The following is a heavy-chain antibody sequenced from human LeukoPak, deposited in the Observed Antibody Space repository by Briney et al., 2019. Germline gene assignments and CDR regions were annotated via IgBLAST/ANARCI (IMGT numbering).Heavy chain of an antibody. J-gene: IGHJ4*02. D-gene: IGHD3-16*01. Sequence: GGSLRLSCAASGFTFTIYGMNWVRQAPGKGLEWVSGVGGDPRRTYYADSVKGRFTISRDNSKNTLYLQMNSLRAEDTAVYYCAKDDRLQRFLHWGQGTLVTVSS. V-gene: IGHV3-23*01. CDR1: GFTFTIYG. CDR3: AKDDRLQRFLH. CDR2: VGGDPRRT.